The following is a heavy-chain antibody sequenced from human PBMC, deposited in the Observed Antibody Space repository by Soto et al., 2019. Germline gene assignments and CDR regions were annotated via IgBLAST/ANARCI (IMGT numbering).Heavy chain of an antibody. CDR2: VYFGGGNS. D-gene: IGHD6-25*01. J-gene: IGHJ4*02. CDR1: GDSNRGYHYY. V-gene: IGHV4-39*01. Sequence: SETLSLTCSVSGDSNRGYHYYWGWIRQAPGKGLEWVGSVYFGGGNSYYNPSLKSRVTISVDTSYNKFFLRLNSVTAADTAVYFCAYGSSSAWIDKWGQGTLVTVSS. CDR3: AYGSSSAWIDK.